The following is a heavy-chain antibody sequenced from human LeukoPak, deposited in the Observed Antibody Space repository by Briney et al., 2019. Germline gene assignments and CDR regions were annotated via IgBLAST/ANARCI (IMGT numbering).Heavy chain of an antibody. Sequence: HPGGSLRLSCAASGFTFEDYAMHWVRQAPGKGLERVSLISGDGGSTYYAYSVRGRFTISRDNSKISLYLQMDSLRTEDTAFYYCAKEIDTLGTNAFDIWGQGTMVTVSS. CDR3: AKEIDTLGTNAFDI. V-gene: IGHV3-43*02. CDR2: ISGDGGST. J-gene: IGHJ3*02. D-gene: IGHD2-15*01. CDR1: GFTFEDYA.